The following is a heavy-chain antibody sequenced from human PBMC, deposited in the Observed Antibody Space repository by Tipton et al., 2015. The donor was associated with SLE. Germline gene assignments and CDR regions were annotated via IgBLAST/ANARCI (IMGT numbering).Heavy chain of an antibody. CDR2: ISAYNGNT. D-gene: IGHD3-16*01. CDR3: ARSPGPAGEEDAFDI. CDR1: GYTFTSYG. Sequence: SGAEVKVSCKASGYTFTSYGISWVRQAPGQGLEWMGWISAYNGNTNYAQKLQGRVTMTTDTSTSTAYMELRSLRSDDTAVYYCARSPGPAGEEDAFDIWGQGTMVTVSS. V-gene: IGHV1-18*01. J-gene: IGHJ3*02.